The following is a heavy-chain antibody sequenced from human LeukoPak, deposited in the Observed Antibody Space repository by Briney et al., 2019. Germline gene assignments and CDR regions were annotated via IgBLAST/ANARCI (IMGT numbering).Heavy chain of an antibody. J-gene: IGHJ3*02. CDR2: IYHSGST. CDR3: ARDGGPTRPFDI. D-gene: IGHD2-15*01. V-gene: IGHV4-38-2*02. CDR1: GYSISSGYY. Sequence: SETLSLTCTVSGYSISSGYYWGWIRRPPGKGLGWIGSIYHSGSTYYNPSLKSRVTISVATSKNQFSLKLSSVTAADTAVYYCARDGGPTRPFDIWGQGTMVTVSS.